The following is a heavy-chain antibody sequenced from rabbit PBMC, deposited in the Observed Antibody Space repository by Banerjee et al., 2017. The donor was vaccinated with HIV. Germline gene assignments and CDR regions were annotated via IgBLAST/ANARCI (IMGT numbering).Heavy chain of an antibody. CDR2: IDAGSSGNT. D-gene: IGHD4-1*01. J-gene: IGHJ4*01. CDR1: GFSFSSSYY. V-gene: IGHV1S45*01. Sequence: QEQLVESGGGLVQPEGSLTLTCTASGFSFSSSYYMCWVSQAPGKGLEWIGCIDAGSSGNTNYASWAKGRFTISKTSSTTVTLQMTSLTAADTATYFCARDLAGVIGWNFNLWGQGTLVTVS. CDR3: ARDLAGVIGWNFNL.